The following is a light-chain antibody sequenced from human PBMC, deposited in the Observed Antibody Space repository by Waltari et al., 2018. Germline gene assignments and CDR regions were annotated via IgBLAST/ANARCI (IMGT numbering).Light chain of an antibody. V-gene: IGLV1-47*01. J-gene: IGLJ3*02. Sequence: QSVLTQPPPAPGTPGQRVAISGSAPRPTIGSHSLSLYQQLPGTAPKLLIYRNNQRPSGVPDRFSGSKSGTSASLAISGLRSEDEADYYCAAWDDSLSGRVFGGGTKVTVL. CDR3: AAWDDSLSGRV. CDR2: RNN. CDR1: RPTIGSHS.